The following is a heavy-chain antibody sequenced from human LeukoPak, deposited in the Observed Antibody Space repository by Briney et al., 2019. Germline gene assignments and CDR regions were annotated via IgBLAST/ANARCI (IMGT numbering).Heavy chain of an antibody. D-gene: IGHD6-13*01. CDR2: IIPIFGTA. CDR3: ARESPGLQLVKDLNWFDP. J-gene: IGHJ5*02. Sequence: SVKVSCKASGGTFSIYAISWVRQAPGQGLEWMGGIIPIFGTANYAQKFQGRVTITADESTSTAYMELSSLRSEDTAVYYCARESPGLQLVKDLNWFDPWGQGTLVTVSS. V-gene: IGHV1-69*13. CDR1: GGTFSIYA.